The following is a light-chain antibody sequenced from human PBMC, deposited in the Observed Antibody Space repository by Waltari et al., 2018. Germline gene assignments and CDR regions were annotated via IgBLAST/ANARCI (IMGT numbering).Light chain of an antibody. V-gene: IGKV2-28*01. Sequence: DIVMTQSPLSLPVTPGEPASIYCRSSQSLLHSNGYNYLDWYRQKPGQSPQILFYSGSNRASGVADRFSGSGSGTDFTLKISRVEAEDVGVYYCMQALQTPITFGQGTRLEIK. CDR1: QSLLHSNGYNY. J-gene: IGKJ5*01. CDR3: MQALQTPIT. CDR2: SGS.